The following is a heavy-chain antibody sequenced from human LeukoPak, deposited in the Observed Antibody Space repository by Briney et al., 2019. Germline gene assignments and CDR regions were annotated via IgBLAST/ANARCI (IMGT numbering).Heavy chain of an antibody. Sequence: SETLSLTCDVYGGSLTYYYLSWIRQTPGKGLEWIGYIYYSGSTNYNPSLKSRVTISVDTSKNQFSLKLSSVTAADTAVYYCARARRGYFDYWGQGTLVTVSS. CDR3: ARARRGYFDY. CDR1: GGSLTYYY. J-gene: IGHJ4*02. D-gene: IGHD5-12*01. CDR2: IYYSGST. V-gene: IGHV4-59*01.